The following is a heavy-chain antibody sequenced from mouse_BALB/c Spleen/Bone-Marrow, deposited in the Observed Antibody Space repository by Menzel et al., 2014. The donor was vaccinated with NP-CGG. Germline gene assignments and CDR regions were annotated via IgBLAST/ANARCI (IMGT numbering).Heavy chain of an antibody. J-gene: IGHJ4*01. CDR1: GFSLTSYG. D-gene: IGHD2-10*02. V-gene: IGHV2-6*02. Sequence: VQGVESGPGLVAPSQSLSIPCTVSGFSLTSYGVHWVRQPPGKGLEWLVVIWSDGNTTYNSALKSRLSINKDNSKSQVFLKMNSLQTDDTAMYYCARNPYGNYAMDYWGQGTSVTVSS. CDR3: ARNPYGNYAMDY. CDR2: IWSDGNT.